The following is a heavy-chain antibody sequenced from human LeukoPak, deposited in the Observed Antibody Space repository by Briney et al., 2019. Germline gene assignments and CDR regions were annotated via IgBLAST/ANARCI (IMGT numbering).Heavy chain of an antibody. V-gene: IGHV4-61*01. CDR2: IYYSGST. CDR1: GGSISSGSYY. Sequence: PSQTLSLTCTVSGGSISSGSYYWSWIRQPPGKGLEWIGYIYYSGSTNYNPSLKSRVTISVDTSKNQFSLKLSSVTAADTAVYYCARESGYYDFWSSHYYYYYMDVWGKGTTVTVSS. D-gene: IGHD3-3*01. CDR3: ARESGYYDFWSSHYYYYYMDV. J-gene: IGHJ6*03.